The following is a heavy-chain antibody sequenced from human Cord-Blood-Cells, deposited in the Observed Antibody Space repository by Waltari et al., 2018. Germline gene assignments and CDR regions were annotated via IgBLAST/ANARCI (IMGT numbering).Heavy chain of an antibody. D-gene: IGHD1-26*01. V-gene: IGHV1-24*01. Sequence: QVQLVQSGAEVQKPGDSATVSCKVSGSTLTELPLQWVRQAPGKGLEWMGGFDPEDGETIYAQKFQGRVTMTEDTSTDTAYMELSSLRSEDTAVYYCALLEGGSYFDYWGQGTLVTVSS. CDR2: FDPEDGET. CDR1: GSTLTELP. J-gene: IGHJ4*02. CDR3: ALLEGGSYFDY.